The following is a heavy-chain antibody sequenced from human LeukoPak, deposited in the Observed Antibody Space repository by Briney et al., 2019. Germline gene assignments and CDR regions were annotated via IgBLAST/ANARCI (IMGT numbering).Heavy chain of an antibody. CDR2: ISSSGTTI. Sequence: GGSLRLSCAASGFTFSDYYMSWIRQAPGKGLEWVSYISSSGTTIYYADSVKGRFTISRDNSKNTLYLQMNSLRAEDTAVYYCANGYCTNGVCYPYYYYYMDVWGKGTTVTVSS. J-gene: IGHJ6*03. CDR3: ANGYCTNGVCYPYYYYYMDV. CDR1: GFTFSDYY. V-gene: IGHV3-11*04. D-gene: IGHD2-8*01.